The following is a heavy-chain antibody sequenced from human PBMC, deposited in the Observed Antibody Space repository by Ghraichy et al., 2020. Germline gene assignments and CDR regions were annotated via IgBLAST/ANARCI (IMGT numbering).Heavy chain of an antibody. J-gene: IGHJ4*02. CDR2: INAGNGDT. CDR3: ARDGGCSSTSCSFDY. CDR1: GYTFTTYG. V-gene: IGHV1-3*01. D-gene: IGHD2-2*01. Sequence: ASVKVSCKPSGYTFTTYGVHWVRQAPGQRLEWMGWINAGNGDTKYSQNFQGRVTITRDTSASTAYMELSSLRSEDTAIYYCARDGGCSSTSCSFDYWGQGTLVTVSS.